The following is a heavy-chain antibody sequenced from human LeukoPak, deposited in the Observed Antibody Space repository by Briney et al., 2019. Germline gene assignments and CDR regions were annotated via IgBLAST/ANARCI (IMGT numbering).Heavy chain of an antibody. V-gene: IGHV4-59*01. Sequence: SETLSLTCTVSGGSISSYYWSWIRNPPRKGLERVGYIYYSGSTNYYPSLKSRVTISVDTSKNQFSLKLRSVTAADTAVYYCARDGGYCSSTNCYDYWGQGTLVTVSS. J-gene: IGHJ4*02. D-gene: IGHD2-2*03. CDR2: IYYSGST. CDR3: ARDGGYCSSTNCYDY. CDR1: GGSISSYY.